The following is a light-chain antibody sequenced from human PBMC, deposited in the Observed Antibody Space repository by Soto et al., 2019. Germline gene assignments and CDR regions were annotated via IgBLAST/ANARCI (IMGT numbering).Light chain of an antibody. CDR3: QHYSS. CDR2: DAF. CDR1: QSVSSR. Sequence: EIVLTQSPATLSLSPGERAILSCRASQSVSSRLAWYQQKPGQSPRLLIYDAFNRATGIPARFSGSGSGTDFTLTISSLEPEDFAVYYCQHYSSFGPGTNVDIK. J-gene: IGKJ3*01. V-gene: IGKV3-11*01.